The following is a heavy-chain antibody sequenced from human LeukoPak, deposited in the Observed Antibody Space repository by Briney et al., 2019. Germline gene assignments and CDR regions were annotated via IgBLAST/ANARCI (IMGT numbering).Heavy chain of an antibody. Sequence: SETLSLTCTVSGGSISSDHWSWIRQPPGKGLEWIGFIYTSGSTNYNPSLKSRVTMSVDTSKNQFSLKLSSVTAADTAVYYCASFSYSSGWYSPEYFQHWGQGTLVTVSS. J-gene: IGHJ1*01. D-gene: IGHD6-19*01. CDR2: IYTSGST. CDR3: ASFSYSSGWYSPEYFQH. V-gene: IGHV4-4*09. CDR1: GGSISSDH.